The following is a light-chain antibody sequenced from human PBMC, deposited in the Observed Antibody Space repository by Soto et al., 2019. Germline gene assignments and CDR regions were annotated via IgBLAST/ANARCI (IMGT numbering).Light chain of an antibody. CDR3: QKYNSAPQLT. CDR2: AAS. V-gene: IGKV1-27*01. J-gene: IGKJ4*01. Sequence: DIQMTQSPSSLSASVGDRVTITCRASQGISNYLAWYQQKPGKVPKLLIYAASTLQSGVPSRFSGSGSGTEFTLTISSLQPEDVATYYCQKYNSAPQLTFGGGTKVEIK. CDR1: QGISNY.